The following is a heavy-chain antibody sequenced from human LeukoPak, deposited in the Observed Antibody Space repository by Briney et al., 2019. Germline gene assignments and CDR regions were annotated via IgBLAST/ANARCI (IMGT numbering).Heavy chain of an antibody. J-gene: IGHJ4*02. V-gene: IGHV4-39*07. CDR1: GDSISTSSYY. D-gene: IGHD3-9*01. CDR3: ARVHRSPGIIRYFDFVFDY. CDR2: IYHSGST. Sequence: PSETLSLTCSVSGDSISTSSYYWGWIRQPPGKGLEWIGSIYHSGSTYYNPSLKSRVTISVDTSKNQFSLKLSSVTAADTAVYYCARVHRSPGIIRYFDFVFDYWGQGTLVTVSS.